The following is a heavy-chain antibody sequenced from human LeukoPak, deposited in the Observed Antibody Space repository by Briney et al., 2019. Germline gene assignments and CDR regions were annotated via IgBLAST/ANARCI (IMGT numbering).Heavy chain of an antibody. CDR2: IWVDGTRK. CDR3: VAVLVPAAFWHFDV. V-gene: IGHV3-33*01. D-gene: IGHD2-2*01. J-gene: IGHJ2*01. Sequence: GRSLRLSCATSGFPFSQHGYHWVRQAPGKGLEWTAVIWVDGTRKYYADSVEGRFTISRDNSKSTLYLQIDSLRPEDTAVYYCVAVLVPAAFWHFDVWGRGTQVTVSS. CDR1: GFPFSQHG.